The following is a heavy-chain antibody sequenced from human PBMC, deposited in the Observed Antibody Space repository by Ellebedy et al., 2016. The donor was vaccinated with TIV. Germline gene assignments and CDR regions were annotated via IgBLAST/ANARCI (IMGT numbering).Heavy chain of an antibody. Sequence: GESLKISXKASGYFFNSHWIGWVRQMPGKGLEWMGIIYPADSDTRYSPSFEGQVTISVDKSITTAYLQWNSLKASDTAMYYCARLATEYCGGGSCPLGDYWGQGTLVTVSS. D-gene: IGHD2-15*01. V-gene: IGHV5-51*01. J-gene: IGHJ4*02. CDR3: ARLATEYCGGGSCPLGDY. CDR2: IYPADSDT. CDR1: GYFFNSHW.